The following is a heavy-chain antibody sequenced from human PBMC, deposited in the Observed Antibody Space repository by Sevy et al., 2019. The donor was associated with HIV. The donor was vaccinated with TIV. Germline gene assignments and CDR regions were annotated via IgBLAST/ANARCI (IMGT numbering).Heavy chain of an antibody. Sequence: GGSLRLSCKPSGFTFITYAMNWVRQAPGKGLEWVSTIYGRGGATYYADSVKGRVTISRDNSKNTLYLQMNSLRTEDSAVYYCAGGGDDGGGSFDAFDIWGQGTMVTVSS. D-gene: IGHD3-22*01. V-gene: IGHV3-23*01. CDR2: IYGRGGAT. J-gene: IGHJ3*02. CDR1: GFTFITYA. CDR3: AGGGDDGGGSFDAFDI.